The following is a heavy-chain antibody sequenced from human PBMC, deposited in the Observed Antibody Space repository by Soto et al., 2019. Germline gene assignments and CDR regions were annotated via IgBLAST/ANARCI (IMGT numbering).Heavy chain of an antibody. CDR1: GYSFTSYS. Sequence: GESRKISCKGSGYSFTSYSIGWVRQMPGKGLEWMGIIYPGDSDTRYSPSFQGQVTISADKSISTAYLQWSSLKASDTAMYYCARRGSTLYYYYYGMDVWGQGTTVTVSS. CDR2: IYPGDSDT. J-gene: IGHJ6*02. V-gene: IGHV5-51*01. CDR3: ARRGSTLYYYYYGMDV.